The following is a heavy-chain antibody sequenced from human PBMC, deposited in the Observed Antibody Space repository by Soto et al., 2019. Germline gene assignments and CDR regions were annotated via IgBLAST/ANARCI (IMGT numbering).Heavy chain of an antibody. CDR3: ARDITVAPFGTIDY. V-gene: IGHV3-30-3*01. CDR1: GFTFSSYA. CDR2: ISYDGSNK. D-gene: IGHD6-19*01. Sequence: SLRLSCAASGFTFSSYAMHWVRQAPGKGLEWVAVISYDGSNKYYADSVKGRFTISRDNSKNTLYLQMNSLRAEDTAVYYCARDITVAPFGTIDYWGQGTLVTVSS. J-gene: IGHJ4*02.